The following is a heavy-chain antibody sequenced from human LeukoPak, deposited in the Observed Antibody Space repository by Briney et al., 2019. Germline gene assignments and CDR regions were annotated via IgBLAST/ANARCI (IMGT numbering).Heavy chain of an antibody. CDR2: INPNSGGT. D-gene: IGHD3-10*01. J-gene: IGHJ4*02. Sequence: GGSVKVSCKASGYTFTGYYMHWVRQAPGQGLEWMGWINPNSGGTNYAQKFQGRVTMTRDTSISTAYMDLSRLTSDDTAVYYCARVGAYGSGSCLVYWGQGTLVTVSS. CDR1: GYTFTGYY. CDR3: ARVGAYGSGSCLVY. V-gene: IGHV1-2*02.